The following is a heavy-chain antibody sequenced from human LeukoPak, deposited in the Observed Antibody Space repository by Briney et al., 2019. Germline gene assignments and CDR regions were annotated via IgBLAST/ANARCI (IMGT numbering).Heavy chain of an antibody. D-gene: IGHD3-10*01. CDR3: ARRSYGSASPLRMDV. V-gene: IGHV4-4*07. Sequence: SETLSLTCTVSGGSISSYYGSWIRQPAGKGLEWIGRIYTSGSTNYNPSLKSRVTMSVDTSKNQFSLKLSSVTAADTAVYYCARRSYGSASPLRMDVWGQGTTVTVSS. CDR2: IYTSGST. CDR1: GGSISSYY. J-gene: IGHJ6*02.